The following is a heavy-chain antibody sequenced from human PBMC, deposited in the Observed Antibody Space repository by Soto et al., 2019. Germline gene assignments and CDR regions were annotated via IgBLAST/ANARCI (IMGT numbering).Heavy chain of an antibody. CDR3: ASGIRGWRPFDY. CDR1: GFTFSSYA. D-gene: IGHD6-19*01. CDR2: ISYDGSNK. Sequence: PVGSLRLSCAASGFTFSSYAMHWVRQAPGKGLEWVAVISYDGSNKYYADSVKGRFTISRDNSKNTLYLEMNSLRAEDTAVYYCASGIRGWRPFDYWGQGTLVTVSS. J-gene: IGHJ4*02. V-gene: IGHV3-30-3*01.